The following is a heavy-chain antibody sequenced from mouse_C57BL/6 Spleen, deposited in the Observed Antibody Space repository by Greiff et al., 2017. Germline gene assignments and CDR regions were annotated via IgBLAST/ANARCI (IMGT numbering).Heavy chain of an antibody. V-gene: IGHV2-5*01. J-gene: IGHJ4*01. Sequence: QVQLQQSGPGLVQPSQSLSITCTVSGFSLTSYGVHWVRQSPGKGLEWLGVIWRGGSTDYNAAFMSRLGITKDNSKSQVFFKMNSLQADDTAIYYWAKKGDLDGSSYAMDYWGQGTSVTVSS. CDR1: GFSLTSYG. D-gene: IGHD1-1*01. CDR3: AKKGDLDGSSYAMDY. CDR2: IWRGGST.